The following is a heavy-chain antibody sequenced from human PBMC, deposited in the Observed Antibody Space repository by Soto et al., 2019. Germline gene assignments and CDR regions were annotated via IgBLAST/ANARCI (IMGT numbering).Heavy chain of an antibody. Sequence: ASETLSLTCAVYGGSFSGYYWNWIRQPPGKGLEWIGEINHSGSTNYNPSLKSRVTISVDTSKNQFSLKLSSVTAADTAVCYCARSRTSHYWGQGTLVTVSS. CDR3: ARSRTSHY. V-gene: IGHV4-34*01. CDR1: GGSFSGYY. J-gene: IGHJ4*02. CDR2: INHSGST. D-gene: IGHD1-1*01.